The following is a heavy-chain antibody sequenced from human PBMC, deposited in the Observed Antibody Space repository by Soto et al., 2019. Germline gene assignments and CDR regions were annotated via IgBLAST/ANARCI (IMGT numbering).Heavy chain of an antibody. V-gene: IGHV3-53*02. CDR2: IYSGGST. Sequence: EVQLVETGGGLIQPGGSLRLSCAASGFTVSSNYMSWVRQAPGKGLEWVSVIYSGGSTYYADSVKGRFTISRDNSKNTLDLQMNSLRAEDTAVYYCARALYYYYGMDVWGQGTTVTVSS. CDR3: ARALYYYYGMDV. J-gene: IGHJ6*02. CDR1: GFTVSSNY.